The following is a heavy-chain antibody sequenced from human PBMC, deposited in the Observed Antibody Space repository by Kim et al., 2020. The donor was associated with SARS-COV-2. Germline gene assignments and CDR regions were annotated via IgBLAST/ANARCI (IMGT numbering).Heavy chain of an antibody. J-gene: IGHJ6*02. V-gene: IGHV3-7*01. Sequence: GGSLRLSCAASGFTFSSYWMSWVRQAPGKGLEWVANIKQDGSEKYYVDSVKGRFTISRDNAKNSLYLQMNSLRAEDTAVYYCARVGQENYCYYGMDVWGQGTTVTVSS. CDR1: GFTFSSYW. CDR2: IKQDGSEK. CDR3: ARVGQENYCYYGMDV.